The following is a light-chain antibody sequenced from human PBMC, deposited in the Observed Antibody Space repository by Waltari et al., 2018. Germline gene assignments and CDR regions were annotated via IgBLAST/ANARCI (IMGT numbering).Light chain of an antibody. CDR2: EVS. CDR3: SSYTSSSTVV. J-gene: IGLJ2*01. CDR1: SSDVGAYTY. Sequence: QSALTQPASVSGSPGQSITISCTGTSSDVGAYTYVSWYQQHPGKAPKLMIYEVSNRPSGVSNRFSGSKSGNTASLTISGLQAEDEADYYCSSYTSSSTVVFGGGTKLTVL. V-gene: IGLV2-14*01.